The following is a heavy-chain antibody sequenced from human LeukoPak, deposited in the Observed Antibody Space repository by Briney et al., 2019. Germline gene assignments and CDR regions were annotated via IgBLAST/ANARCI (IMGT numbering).Heavy chain of an antibody. CDR3: ARDTGYCSSTSCYNALFDY. CDR1: GFTFSSYG. Sequence: GGSLRLSCAASGFTFSSYGMHWVRQAPGKGLEWVAVISYDGSNKYYADSVKGRFTISRDNSKNTLYLQMNSLRAEDTAVYYCARDTGYCSSTSCYNALFDYWGQGTLVTVSS. D-gene: IGHD2-2*02. CDR2: ISYDGSNK. J-gene: IGHJ4*02. V-gene: IGHV3-30*03.